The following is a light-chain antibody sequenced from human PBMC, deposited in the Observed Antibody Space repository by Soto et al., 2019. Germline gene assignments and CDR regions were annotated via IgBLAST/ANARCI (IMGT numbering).Light chain of an antibody. CDR2: GTS. CDR1: QSVRSD. CDR3: QQYGTSPWT. V-gene: IGKV3-20*01. J-gene: IGKJ1*01. Sequence: EFVMTQSPSTLFVSPGERATLSCRASQSVRSDLAWYQQKPGQAPRLLIYGTSSRVTGIPHRFSGSGSGTDFTLTISRLEPEDFAVYYCQQYGTSPWTFGQGTKVDIK.